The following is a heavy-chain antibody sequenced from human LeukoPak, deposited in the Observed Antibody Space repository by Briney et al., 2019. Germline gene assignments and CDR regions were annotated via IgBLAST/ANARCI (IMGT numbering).Heavy chain of an antibody. CDR2: ISGSGGST. Sequence: GGSLRLSCAASGSTFSGHAMSWVRQAPGKGLEWVSAISGSGGSTYYADSVKGRFTISRDNSKNTLYLQMNSLRAEDTAVYYCAILVGGGSYYAGWFDPWGQGTLVTVSS. D-gene: IGHD1-26*01. CDR1: GSTFSGHA. V-gene: IGHV3-23*01. CDR3: AILVGGGSYYAGWFDP. J-gene: IGHJ5*02.